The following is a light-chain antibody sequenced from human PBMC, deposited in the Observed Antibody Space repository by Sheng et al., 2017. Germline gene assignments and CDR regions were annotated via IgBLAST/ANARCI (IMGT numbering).Light chain of an antibody. CDR2: GAS. CDR1: QSISSN. J-gene: IGKJ1*01. V-gene: IGKV3-15*01. CDR3: QQYGSSPWT. Sequence: EIVMTQSPATLSVSPGEGVTLSCRASQSISSNLAWYQLKPGQAPRLLIFGASRRGTGIPARFSGSGSGRDFTLSISRLEPEDFAVYYCQQYGSSPWTFGQGTKVEIK.